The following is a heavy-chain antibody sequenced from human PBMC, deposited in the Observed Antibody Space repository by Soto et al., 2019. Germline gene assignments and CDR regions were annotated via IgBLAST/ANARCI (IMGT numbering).Heavy chain of an antibody. D-gene: IGHD2-21*02. CDR2: ISGSGGAR. CDR3: ARTRTAFYRYDFDS. CDR1: GFTFKXCA. Sequence: GALRLSXSTSGFTFKXCAISWVRQAPGKGLEWVSGISGSGGARYYTDSVEGRFTISKDFSKNTVSVQMTGLRVDDTAVYSCARTRTAFYRYDFDSWGQGALVTVS. V-gene: IGHV3-23*01. J-gene: IGHJ4*02.